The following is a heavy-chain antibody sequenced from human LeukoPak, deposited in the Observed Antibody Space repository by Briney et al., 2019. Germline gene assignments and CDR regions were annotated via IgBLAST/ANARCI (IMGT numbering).Heavy chain of an antibody. J-gene: IGHJ6*03. CDR1: GGSISSSSYY. CDR2: IYYSGST. D-gene: IGHD2-2*01. Sequence: KASETLSLTCTVSGGSISSSSYYWGWIRQPPGKGLEWIGSIYYSGSTYYNPSLKSRVTISVDTSKNQFSLKLSSVTAADTAVYYCARRGSSTSCYYGYMDVWGKGTTVTVSS. CDR3: ARRGSSTSCYYGYMDV. V-gene: IGHV4-39*01.